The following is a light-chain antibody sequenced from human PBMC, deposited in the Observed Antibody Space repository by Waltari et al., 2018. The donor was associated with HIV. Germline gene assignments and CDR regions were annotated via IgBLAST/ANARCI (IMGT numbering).Light chain of an antibody. V-gene: IGLV1-44*01. J-gene: IGLJ2*01. CDR3: ATWDDTLQGRV. Sequence: QSVLTQPPSATGTPGQRVTISCSGSGHNSGSKPVIWYQQLPGTAPKLLIFSHNQRPSGVPDRFSGSKSGTSASLAISGLQSEDESAYYFATWDDTLQGRVFGVGTKFTVL. CDR1: GHNSGSKP. CDR2: SHN.